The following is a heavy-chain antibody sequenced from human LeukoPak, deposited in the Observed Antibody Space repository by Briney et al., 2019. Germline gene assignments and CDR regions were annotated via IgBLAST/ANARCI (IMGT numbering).Heavy chain of an antibody. V-gene: IGHV1-2*02. CDR3: ARMPGGNRAFDI. CDR1: GYTFTDYY. Sequence: ASVKVSCKASGYTFTDYYMHWVRQAPGQGLEWMGWINPDTCDTNYAQKFQGRVTMTRDTSLSTANMGLTRLRSDDTAIYYCARMPGGNRAFDIWGQGTMVTVSS. J-gene: IGHJ3*02. CDR2: INPDTCDT. D-gene: IGHD1-14*01.